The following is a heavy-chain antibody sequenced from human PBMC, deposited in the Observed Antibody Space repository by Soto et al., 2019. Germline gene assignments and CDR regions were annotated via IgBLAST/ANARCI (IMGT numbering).Heavy chain of an antibody. Sequence: EVQLLESGGGLVQPGGSLRLSCAASGFTFSSYAMSWVRQAPGKGLEWVTAISGSGGSTYYADSVKGRFTISRDNSKNTLYLQMNSLRAEDTAVYYCAKVIIPYSSGSDYWGQGTLVTVSS. CDR2: ISGSGGST. V-gene: IGHV3-23*01. D-gene: IGHD6-19*01. CDR1: GFTFSSYA. J-gene: IGHJ4*02. CDR3: AKVIIPYSSGSDY.